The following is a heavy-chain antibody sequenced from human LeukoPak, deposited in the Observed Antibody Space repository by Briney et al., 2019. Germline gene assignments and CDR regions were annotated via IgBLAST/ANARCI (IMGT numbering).Heavy chain of an antibody. CDR1: GFTFGDYA. J-gene: IGHJ4*02. D-gene: IGHD3-22*01. CDR2: ISWNSDSI. V-gene: IGHV3-9*01. CDR3: ARARDLYDSSGYSFDY. Sequence: PGGSLRLSCAASGFTFGDYAMHWVRHAPGKGLEWVSGISWNSDSIGYADSVRGRFTISRDNAKNSLYLQMNSLRAEDTALYYCARARDLYDSSGYSFDYWGQGILVTVSS.